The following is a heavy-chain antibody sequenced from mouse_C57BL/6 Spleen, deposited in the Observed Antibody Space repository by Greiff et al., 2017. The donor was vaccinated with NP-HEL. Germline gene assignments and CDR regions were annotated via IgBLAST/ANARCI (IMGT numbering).Heavy chain of an antibody. CDR1: GFNIKDDY. CDR2: IDPENGDT. V-gene: IGHV14-4*01. D-gene: IGHD1-1*01. J-gene: IGHJ2*01. CDR3: TTTDGSSYLYYFDY. Sequence: VQLQQSGAELVRPGASVKLSCTASGFNIKDDYMHWVKQRPEQGLEWIGWIDPENGDTEYASKFQGKAPITADTSSNTAYLQLSSLTSEDTAVYYCTTTDGSSYLYYFDYWGQGTTLTVSS.